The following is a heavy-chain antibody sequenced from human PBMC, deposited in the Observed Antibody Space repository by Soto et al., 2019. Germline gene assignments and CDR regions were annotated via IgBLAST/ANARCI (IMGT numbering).Heavy chain of an antibody. J-gene: IGHJ6*02. CDR2: IYYSVST. CDR3: AGPSGSYYYYYGMDG. D-gene: IGHD1-26*01. V-gene: IGHV4-59*01. Sequence: QVHLQESRPGLVKPSETLSLTCIVSGASIRSFFWTWIRQPRGRGLEWIGNIYYSVSTNYNPSLKNRVTMSVDTSNYQFALMLTSEPDADTAVYYCAGPSGSYYYYYGMDGWGQGTTVTVSS. CDR1: GASIRSFF.